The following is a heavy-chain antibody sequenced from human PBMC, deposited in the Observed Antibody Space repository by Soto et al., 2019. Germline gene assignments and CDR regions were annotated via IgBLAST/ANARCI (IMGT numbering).Heavy chain of an antibody. CDR2: IFSSEHF. CDR1: VSFGTYY. CDR3: PSTTPVSLSLPSVTAADISVYYCARDGGGYRFDH. J-gene: IGHJ4*02. Sequence: QVQLQESGPGLVQPSETLSLTCVGVSFGTYYWSWIRQPPGKGLEWLGYIFSSEHFKYNPSLKSRXXAXLXXLFRRDNCHXPXSXKXXLTVSVVPSTTPVSLSLPSVTAADISVYYCARDGGGYRFDHWGQGTLVTVSS. V-gene: IGHV4-4*08. D-gene: IGHD1-1*01.